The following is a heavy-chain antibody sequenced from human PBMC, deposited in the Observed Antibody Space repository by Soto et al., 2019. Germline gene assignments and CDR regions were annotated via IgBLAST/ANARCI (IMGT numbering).Heavy chain of an antibody. J-gene: IGHJ4*02. CDR1: GFSVTASN. D-gene: IGHD3-16*01. Sequence: VQLVETGGDLIQPGGSLRLSCAASGFSVTASNMNWVRQAPGKGLEWVSVIFGADETYYADSVRGRFTISRDNSKNTVYLQMDSLRTKDTALYYCARGGFDWGQGTLVTVSS. CDR3: ARGGFD. V-gene: IGHV3-53*02. CDR2: IFGADET.